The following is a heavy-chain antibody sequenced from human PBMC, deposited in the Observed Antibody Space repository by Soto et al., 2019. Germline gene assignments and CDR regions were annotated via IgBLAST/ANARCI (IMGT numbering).Heavy chain of an antibody. J-gene: IGHJ6*02. CDR3: ARDSHDYIWGSYRNGMDV. V-gene: IGHV1-69*01. D-gene: IGHD3-16*02. Sequence: QVQLVQPGAEVTKPGSSVKVSCKASGNTFSKYAISWVRQAPGQGLEWMGGLIPILGTAKYAQKFQGRVTITADESTRTAYMELSSVRFDDTAVYYCARDSHDYIWGSYRNGMDVWGQGTTVSVSS. CDR1: GNTFSKYA. CDR2: LIPILGTA.